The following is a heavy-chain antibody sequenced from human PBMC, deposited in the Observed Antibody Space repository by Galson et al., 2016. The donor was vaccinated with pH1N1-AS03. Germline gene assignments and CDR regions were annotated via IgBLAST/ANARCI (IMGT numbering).Heavy chain of an antibody. CDR3: ARQQDGRGSGLEWLFWYGMDV. D-gene: IGHD3-3*01. V-gene: IGHV5-51*01. CDR1: GYTFSNHW. J-gene: IGHJ6*02. Sequence: QSGAEVKKPGESLKISCKVSGYTFSNHWIGWVRLMPGKGLEWMGIIYPADSSTTYSPSFQGQVTISADQSISTAYLQWSSLRASDTAMYFCARQQDGRGSGLEWLFWYGMDVWGQGTTVIVSS. CDR2: IYPADSST.